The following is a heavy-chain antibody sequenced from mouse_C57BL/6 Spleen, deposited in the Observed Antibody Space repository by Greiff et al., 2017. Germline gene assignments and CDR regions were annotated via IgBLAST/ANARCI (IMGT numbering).Heavy chain of an antibody. D-gene: IGHD4-1*01. V-gene: IGHV5-17*01. Sequence: EVKLVESGGGLVKPGGSLKLSCAASGFTFSDYGMHWVRQAPEKGLEWVAYISSGSSTIYYADTVKGRFTISRDNAKNTLFLQMTSLRSEDTAMYYCARGLTYYLDYWGQGTTLTVSS. CDR3: ARGLTYYLDY. CDR2: ISSGSSTI. CDR1: GFTFSDYG. J-gene: IGHJ2*01.